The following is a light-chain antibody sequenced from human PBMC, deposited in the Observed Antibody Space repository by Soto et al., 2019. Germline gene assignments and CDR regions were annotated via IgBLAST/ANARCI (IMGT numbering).Light chain of an antibody. J-gene: IGKJ1*01. CDR2: GAS. Sequence: EIVLTQSPGTLSLSPGERATLSCRASQSVSSSYLAWYQQKPGQAPRLLIYGASNRATGIPDRFSGSGSGTDFTLTISRLEPEDFAMYYCLQYDSSPRTFGQGTKVEIK. CDR1: QSVSSSY. V-gene: IGKV3-20*01. CDR3: LQYDSSPRT.